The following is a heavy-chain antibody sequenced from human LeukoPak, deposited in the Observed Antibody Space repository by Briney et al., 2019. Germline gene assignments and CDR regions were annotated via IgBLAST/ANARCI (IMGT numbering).Heavy chain of an antibody. CDR2: ISYDGSNK. CDR1: GFTFSSYA. Sequence: GRSLRLSCAASGFTFSSYAMHWVRQAPGKGLEWVAVISYDGSNKYYADSVKGRFTISRDNSKRTLYLQVNSLRTEDTAVYYCARDLSERYSIDYWGQGTLVTVSS. J-gene: IGHJ4*02. CDR3: ARDLSERYSIDY. D-gene: IGHD1-14*01. V-gene: IGHV3-30-3*01.